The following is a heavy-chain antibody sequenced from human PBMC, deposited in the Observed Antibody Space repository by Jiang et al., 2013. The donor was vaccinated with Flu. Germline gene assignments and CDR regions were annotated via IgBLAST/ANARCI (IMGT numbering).Heavy chain of an antibody. J-gene: IGHJ4*02. CDR3: AREREYSSGWYEDY. Sequence: GAEVKKPGASVKVSCKASGYTFSGYAINWVRQAPGQGLEWMGYISAYNGNTRYPHKVQGRVTMTTDTSTSTAYMELRSLRSDDTAVYYCAREREYSSGWYEDYWGQGTLVTVSS. CDR1: GYTFSGYA. CDR2: ISAYNGNT. V-gene: IGHV1-18*01. D-gene: IGHD6-13*01.